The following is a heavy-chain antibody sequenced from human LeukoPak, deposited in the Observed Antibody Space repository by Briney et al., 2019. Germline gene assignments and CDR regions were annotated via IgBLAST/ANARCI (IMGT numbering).Heavy chain of an antibody. V-gene: IGHV4-39*01. Sequence: PSETLSLTCSVSGVPISSRSYYWGWIRQPPGKGLEGIGSMYFSGTTYYNPSLKSRVTMSVHTPENQLSLELTSVTATDTAVYYCARHLRFGSSALPRDVFDIWGRGTVVSVSS. J-gene: IGHJ1*01. CDR1: GVPISSRSYY. D-gene: IGHD1-26*01. CDR2: MYFSGTT. CDR3: ARHLRFGSSALPRDVFDI.